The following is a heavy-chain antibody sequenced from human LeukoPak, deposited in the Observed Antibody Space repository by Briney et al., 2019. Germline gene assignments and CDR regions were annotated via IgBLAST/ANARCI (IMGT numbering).Heavy chain of an antibody. CDR1: GFTFSSYA. V-gene: IGHV3-23*01. J-gene: IGHJ1*01. D-gene: IGHD3-22*01. CDR3: AKVRWGYYDSSGYPIQYFQH. Sequence: GGSLKLSCAASGFTFSSYAMSWVRQAPGKGLEWVSAISGSGGSTYYADSVKGRFTISRDNSKNTLYLQMNSLRAEDTAVYYCAKVRWGYYDSSGYPIQYFQHWGQGTLVTVSS. CDR2: ISGSGGST.